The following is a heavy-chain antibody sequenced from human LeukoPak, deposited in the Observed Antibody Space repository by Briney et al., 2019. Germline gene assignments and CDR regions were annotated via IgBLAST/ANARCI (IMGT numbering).Heavy chain of an antibody. CDR1: GITFSSYS. V-gene: IGHV3-48*04. CDR2: ISSSSSTI. D-gene: IGHD6-19*01. CDR3: AKDIGEQWLRAGVDYFDY. Sequence: GGSLRLSCAASGITFSSYSMNWVRQAPGKGLEWVSYISSSSSTIYYADSVKGRFTISRDNAKNSLYLQMNSLRAEDTAVYYCAKDIGEQWLRAGVDYFDYWGQGTLVTVSS. J-gene: IGHJ4*02.